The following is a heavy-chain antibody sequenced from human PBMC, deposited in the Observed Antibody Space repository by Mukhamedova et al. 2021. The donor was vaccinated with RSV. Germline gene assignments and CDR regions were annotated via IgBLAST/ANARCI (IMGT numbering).Heavy chain of an antibody. J-gene: IGHJ5*02. CDR2: IIPMSETA. CDR3: ARGNWLDP. V-gene: IGHV1-69*15. CDR1: GGSFTTYG. Sequence: ASGGSFTTYGISWVRQAPGHGLEWMGRIIPMSETADYAQNFQDRVTIRADATTTTVYMDLHNLTTDDTAVYYCARGNWLDPWGQGT. D-gene: IGHD3-10*01.